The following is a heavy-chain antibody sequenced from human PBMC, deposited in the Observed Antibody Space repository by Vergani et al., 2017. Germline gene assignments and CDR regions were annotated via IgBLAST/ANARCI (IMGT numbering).Heavy chain of an antibody. D-gene: IGHD1-26*01. Sequence: QVQLQESGPGLVKPSQTLSLTCTVSGGSISSGSYYWSWIRQPAGKGLEWIGRIYTSGSTNYNPSLKSRVTISVDTSKNQFSLKLSSVTAADTAVYYCARXTSRCGSYYDWFDPWGQGTLVTVSS. CDR2: IYTSGST. V-gene: IGHV4-61*02. J-gene: IGHJ5*02. CDR3: ARXTSRCGSYYDWFDP. CDR1: GGSISSGSYY.